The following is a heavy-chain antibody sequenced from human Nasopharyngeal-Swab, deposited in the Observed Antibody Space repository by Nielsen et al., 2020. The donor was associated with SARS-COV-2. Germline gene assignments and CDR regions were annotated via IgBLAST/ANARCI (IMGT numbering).Heavy chain of an antibody. J-gene: IGHJ6*02. Sequence: GESLKISCAASGFTFSSYGMHWVRQDPGKGLEWVAVIWYDGSNKYYADSVKGRFTISRDNSKNTLYLQMNSLRAEDTAVYYCARSAGRAAAVSYYYYGMDVWGQGTTVTVSS. V-gene: IGHV3-33*01. D-gene: IGHD6-13*01. CDR2: IWYDGSNK. CDR3: ARSAGRAAAVSYYYYGMDV. CDR1: GFTFSSYG.